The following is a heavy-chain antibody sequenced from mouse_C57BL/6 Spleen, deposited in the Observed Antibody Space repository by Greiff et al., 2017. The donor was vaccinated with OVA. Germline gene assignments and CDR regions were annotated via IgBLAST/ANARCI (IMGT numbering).Heavy chain of an antibody. CDR1: GYTFTSYW. Sequence: QVQLKQPGAELVRPGSSVKLSCKASGYTFTSYWMHWVKPRPIQGLEWIGNIDPSDSETHYNQKFKDKATLTVDKSSSTAYMQLSSLTSEDSAVYYCARGDDYSEGFAYWGQGTLVTVSA. D-gene: IGHD2-4*01. CDR3: ARGDDYSEGFAY. CDR2: IDPSDSET. V-gene: IGHV1-52*01. J-gene: IGHJ3*01.